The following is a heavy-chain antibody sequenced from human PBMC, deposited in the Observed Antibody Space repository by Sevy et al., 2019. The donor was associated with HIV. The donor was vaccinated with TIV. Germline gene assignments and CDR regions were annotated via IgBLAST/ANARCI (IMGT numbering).Heavy chain of an antibody. Sequence: SETLSLTCAVYGGSFSGYYWSWIRQPPGKGLEGIGEINHSGSTNYNPSLKSRVTISVDTSKNQFSLKLSSVTAADTAVYYCATRWAYYYYGMDVWGQGTTVTVSS. J-gene: IGHJ6*02. V-gene: IGHV4-34*01. CDR3: ATRWAYYYYGMDV. D-gene: IGHD3-16*01. CDR1: GGSFSGYY. CDR2: INHSGST.